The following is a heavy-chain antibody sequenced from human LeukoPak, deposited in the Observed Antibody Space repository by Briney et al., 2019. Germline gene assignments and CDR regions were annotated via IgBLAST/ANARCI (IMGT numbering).Heavy chain of an antibody. J-gene: IGHJ6*02. CDR1: GGSISSYY. CDR2: IYYSGST. CDR3: ARDGIAAADYYYYGMDV. Sequence: PSETLSLTCTVSGGSISSYYWSWLRQPPGKGLEWIGYIYYSGSTNYNPSLKSRVTISVDTSKNQFSLKLSSVTAADTAVYYCARDGIAAADYYYYGMDVWGQGTTVTVSS. D-gene: IGHD6-13*01. V-gene: IGHV4-59*01.